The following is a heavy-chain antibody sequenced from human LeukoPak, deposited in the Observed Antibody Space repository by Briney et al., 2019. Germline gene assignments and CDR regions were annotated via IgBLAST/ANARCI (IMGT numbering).Heavy chain of an antibody. CDR2: ISSSSSYI. J-gene: IGHJ4*02. CDR3: ARDRGSSGYPFDY. D-gene: IGHD3-22*01. V-gene: IGHV3-21*01. Sequence: GGSLRLSCAASGFTFSSYSMNWVRQAPGKGLEWVSSISSSSSYIYYADSVKGRFTISRDNAKNSLYLQMNSLRAEDTAVYYCARDRGSSGYPFDYWGQGTLVTVSS. CDR1: GFTFSSYS.